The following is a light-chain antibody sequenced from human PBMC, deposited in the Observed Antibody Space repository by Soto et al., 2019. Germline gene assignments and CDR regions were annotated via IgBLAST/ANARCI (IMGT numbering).Light chain of an antibody. J-gene: IGKJ3*01. Sequence: EIVLTQSPGTLSLSPGERATLSCRASQSVSSSYLAWYQQKPGQAPRLLIYGASSRATGIPDRFSGSGSGTDFTLTISRLEPEDFAVYYCQQDGSSLFTFGPRTKVDIK. CDR1: QSVSSSY. V-gene: IGKV3-20*01. CDR3: QQDGSSLFT. CDR2: GAS.